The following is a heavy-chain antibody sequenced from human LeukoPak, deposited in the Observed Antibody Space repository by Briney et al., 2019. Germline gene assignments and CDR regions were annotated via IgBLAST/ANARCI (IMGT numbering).Heavy chain of an antibody. CDR2: IYHSGST. Sequence: SETLSLTCTVSGGSISSSSYYWGWIRQPPGKGLEWIGSIYHSGSTYYNPSLKSRVTISVDTSKNQFSLKLSSVTAADTAVYYCARVEAAAGTIDYWGQGTLVTVSS. CDR1: GGSISSSSYY. V-gene: IGHV4-39*07. D-gene: IGHD6-13*01. CDR3: ARVEAAAGTIDY. J-gene: IGHJ4*02.